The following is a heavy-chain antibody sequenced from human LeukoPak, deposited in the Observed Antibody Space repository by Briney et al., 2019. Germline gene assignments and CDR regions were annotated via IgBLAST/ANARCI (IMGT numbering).Heavy chain of an antibody. CDR2: ISSSSAYI. V-gene: IGHV3-21*01. J-gene: IGHJ4*02. Sequence: GGSLRLSCAASGFTFSSYIMNWVRQAPGKGPEWVSSISSSSAYIYYADSVKGRFTISRDDAKNTLYLQMNSLRGEDTAVYYCSRGCTTTACPSHDWGQGTLVTVSS. CDR3: SRGCTTTACPSHD. CDR1: GFTFSSYI. D-gene: IGHD2/OR15-2a*01.